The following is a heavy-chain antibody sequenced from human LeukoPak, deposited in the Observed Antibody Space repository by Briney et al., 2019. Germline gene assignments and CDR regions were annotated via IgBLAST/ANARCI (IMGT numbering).Heavy chain of an antibody. Sequence: TGGSLRLSCAASGFTFSSYSMNWVRQAPGKGLEWVSHISSSGSTIYYADSVKGRFTISRDNAKNSLYLQMNSLRAEDTAVYYCARDRLRRPYYFDYWGQGTLVTVSS. CDR2: ISSSGSTI. CDR1: GFTFSSYS. V-gene: IGHV3-48*04. J-gene: IGHJ4*02. D-gene: IGHD4-17*01. CDR3: ARDRLRRPYYFDY.